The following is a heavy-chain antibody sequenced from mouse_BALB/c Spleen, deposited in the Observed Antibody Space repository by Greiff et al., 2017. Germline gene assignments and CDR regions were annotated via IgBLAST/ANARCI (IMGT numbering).Heavy chain of an antibody. CDR2: IDPETGGT. J-gene: IGHJ1*01. Sequence: QVQLQKSGAELVRPGASVTLSCKASGYTFTDYEMHWVKQTPVHGLEWIGAIDPETGGTAYNQKFKGKATLTADKSSSTAYMELRSLTSEDSAVYYCTLYYGYWYFDVWGAGTTVTVSS. V-gene: IGHV1-15*01. CDR3: TLYYGYWYFDV. CDR1: GYTFTDYE. D-gene: IGHD2-1*01.